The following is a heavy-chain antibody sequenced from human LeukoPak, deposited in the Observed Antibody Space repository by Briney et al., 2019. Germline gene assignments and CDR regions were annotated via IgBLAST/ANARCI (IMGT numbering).Heavy chain of an antibody. CDR2: IYYSGCT. Sequence: SETLSLTCTVSGGSISSYYWSWIRQPPGKGLEWIGYIYYSGCTNYNPSLKSRVTISVDTSKNQFSLKLSSVTAADTAVYYCARDGDRGRFDPWGQGTLVTVSS. CDR1: GGSISSYY. V-gene: IGHV4-59*01. D-gene: IGHD7-27*01. J-gene: IGHJ5*02. CDR3: ARDGDRGRFDP.